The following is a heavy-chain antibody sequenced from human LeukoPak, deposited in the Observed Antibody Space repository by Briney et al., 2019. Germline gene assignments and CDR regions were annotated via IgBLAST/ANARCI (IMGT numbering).Heavy chain of an antibody. CDR1: GYTFTSHG. CDR2: MNPNSGNT. D-gene: IGHD2-2*01. J-gene: IGHJ4*02. Sequence: ASVKVSCKASGYTFTSHGINWVRQATGRGLEWMGWMNPNSGNTGYAQKFQGRVTMTRNTSISTAYMELSSLRSEDTAVYYCARETVVPAAIDYWGQGTLVTVSS. CDR3: ARETVVPAAIDY. V-gene: IGHV1-8*01.